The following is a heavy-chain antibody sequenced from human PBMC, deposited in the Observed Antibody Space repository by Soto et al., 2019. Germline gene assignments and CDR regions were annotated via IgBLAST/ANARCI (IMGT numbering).Heavy chain of an antibody. CDR1: GFTFSSYG. D-gene: IGHD4-17*01. CDR3: ARDPYGDDPKGGYY. V-gene: IGHV3-33*01. CDR2: IWYDGSNK. Sequence: GGSLRLSCAASGFTFSSYGMHWVRQAPGKGLEWVAVIWYDGSNKYYADSVKGRFTISRDNSKNTLYLQMNSLRAEDTAVYYCARDPYGDDPKGGYYWGQGTLVTVSS. J-gene: IGHJ4*02.